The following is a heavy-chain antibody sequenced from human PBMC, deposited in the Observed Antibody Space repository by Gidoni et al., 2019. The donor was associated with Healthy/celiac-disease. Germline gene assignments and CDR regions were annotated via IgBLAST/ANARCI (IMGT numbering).Heavy chain of an antibody. CDR1: GFTLRNAW. J-gene: IGHJ4*02. Sequence: EVQLVESGGGLVKPGGSLRLSCAASGFTLRNAWMSWVRQAPGKGLEWVGRIKSKTDGGTTDYAAPVKGRFTISRDDSKNTLYLQMNSLKTEDTAVYYCTTIYYYDSSGYYISFDYWGQGTLVTVSS. V-gene: IGHV3-15*01. CDR2: IKSKTDGGTT. D-gene: IGHD3-22*01. CDR3: TTIYYYDSSGYYISFDY.